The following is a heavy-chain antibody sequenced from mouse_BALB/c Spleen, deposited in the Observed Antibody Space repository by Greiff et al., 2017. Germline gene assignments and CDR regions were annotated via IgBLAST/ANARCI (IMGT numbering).Heavy chain of an antibody. Sequence: EVMLVESGGDLVKPGGSLKLSCAASGFTFSSYGMSWVRQTPDKRLEWVATISSGGSYTYYPDSVKGRFTISRDNAKNTLYLQMSSLKSEDTAMYYCARLYGNYVGWFAYWGQGTLVTVSA. J-gene: IGHJ3*01. V-gene: IGHV5-6*01. CDR2: ISSGGSYT. CDR3: ARLYGNYVGWFAY. D-gene: IGHD2-1*01. CDR1: GFTFSSYG.